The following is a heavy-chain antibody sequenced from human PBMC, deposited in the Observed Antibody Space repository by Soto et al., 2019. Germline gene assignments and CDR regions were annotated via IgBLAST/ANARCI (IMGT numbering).Heavy chain of an antibody. CDR3: ARDSPLSGVALPQVGWFDP. CDR1: GGTFSSYA. D-gene: IGHD3-3*01. V-gene: IGHV1-69*06. CDR2: IIPIFGTA. J-gene: IGHJ5*02. Sequence: VASVEVSCKXSGGTFSSYAISWVRQAPGQGLEWMGGIIPIFGTANYAQKFQGRVTITADKSTSTAYMELSSLRSEDTAVYYCARDSPLSGVALPQVGWFDPWGQGTLVTVSS.